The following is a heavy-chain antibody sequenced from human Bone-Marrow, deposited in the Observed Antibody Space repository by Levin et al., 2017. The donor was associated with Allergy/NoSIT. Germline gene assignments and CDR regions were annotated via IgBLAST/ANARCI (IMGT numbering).Heavy chain of an antibody. V-gene: IGHV4-4*02. CDR1: GDSISSDNW. J-gene: IGHJ6*02. CDR2: VYHTGSV. CDR3: ARQNYDMWSGCMDV. D-gene: IGHD3-3*01. Sequence: GSLRLSCTVSGDSISSDNWWAWVRQSPGKGLEWIGKVYHTGSVDYNPPLKTRVTISVDESKNQCTLKRTSLTAADTAVYYCARQNYDMWSGCMDVWGQGTTVTVS.